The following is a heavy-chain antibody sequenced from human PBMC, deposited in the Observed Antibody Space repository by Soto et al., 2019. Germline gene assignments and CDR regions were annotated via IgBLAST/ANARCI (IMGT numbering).Heavy chain of an antibody. CDR3: ARDQEYSSSRAGY. D-gene: IGHD6-6*01. CDR2: IIPILGIA. Sequence: ASVKVSCKASGGTFSSYTISWVRQAPGQGLEWMGRIIPILGIANYAQKFQGRVTITADKSTSTAYMELSSLRSEDTAVYYCARDQEYSSSRAGYWGQGTLVTVSS. J-gene: IGHJ4*02. CDR1: GGTFSSYT. V-gene: IGHV1-69*04.